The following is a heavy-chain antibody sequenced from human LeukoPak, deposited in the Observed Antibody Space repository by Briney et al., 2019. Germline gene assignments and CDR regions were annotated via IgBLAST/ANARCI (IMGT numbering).Heavy chain of an antibody. J-gene: IGHJ4*02. Sequence: PGGSLRLSCAASGFTFRSYGMHWVRQAPGKGLEYVAAISSNGGSTDYANSVKGRFTISRDNSKNTLYLQMGSLRAEDMAVYYCARISSSYDYEYWGRGTLVTVSS. CDR1: GFTFRSYG. CDR3: ARISSSYDYEY. D-gene: IGHD6-6*01. V-gene: IGHV3-64*01. CDR2: ISSNGGST.